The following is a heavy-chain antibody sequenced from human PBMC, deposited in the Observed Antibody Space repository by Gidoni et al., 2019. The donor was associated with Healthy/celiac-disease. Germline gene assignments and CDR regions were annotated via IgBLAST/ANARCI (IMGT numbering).Heavy chain of an antibody. D-gene: IGHD3-22*01. V-gene: IGHV3-7*03. J-gene: IGHJ3*02. CDR1: GFTVSSDW. CDR2: RKQDGSEK. Sequence: EVQLVEAGGGLVQPGGTLSHACAAAGFTVSSDWMSWVRQAPGKGLEWVANRKQDGSEKYYVDSVKGRFTISRDNAENSLYLQMNSLRAEDTAVYYCARGRVYDSSDLDAFDIWGQGTMVTVSS. CDR3: ARGRVYDSSDLDAFDI.